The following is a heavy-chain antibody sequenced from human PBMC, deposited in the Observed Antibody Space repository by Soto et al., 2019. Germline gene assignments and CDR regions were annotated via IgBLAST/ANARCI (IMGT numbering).Heavy chain of an antibody. Sequence: SETLSLSCVVYGGSLSGVYWTWIRQPPGKGLEWIGEINHSGSTNYSPSLESRVTISLDTSNNQFSLKLSSVTAADTAVYYCARGPGYSYGYSVYYYYYGMDVWGQGTTVTVS. V-gene: IGHV4-34*01. CDR1: GGSLSGVY. J-gene: IGHJ6*02. CDR2: INHSGST. D-gene: IGHD5-18*01. CDR3: ARGPGYSYGYSVYYYYYGMDV.